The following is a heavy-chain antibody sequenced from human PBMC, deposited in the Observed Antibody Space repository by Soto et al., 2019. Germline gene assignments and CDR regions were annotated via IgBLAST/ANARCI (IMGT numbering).Heavy chain of an antibody. CDR3: ARVGYSSSWYFDY. CDR2: IKQDGSEK. Sequence: GGSLRLSCAASGFTFSSYWMSWVRQAPGKGLEWVANIKQDGSEKYYVDSVKGRLTISRDNAKNSLYLQMNSLRAEDTAVYSCARVGYSSSWYFDYWGQGTLVNVSS. J-gene: IGHJ4*02. CDR1: GFTFSSYW. V-gene: IGHV3-7*01. D-gene: IGHD6-13*01.